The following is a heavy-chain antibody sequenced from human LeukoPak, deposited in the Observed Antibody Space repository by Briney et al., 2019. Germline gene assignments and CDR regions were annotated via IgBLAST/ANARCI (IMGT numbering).Heavy chain of an antibody. Sequence: SETLSLTCTVSGGSISGSSYHWGWIRQPPGKGLEWIGSINYRGHTYYNPSLESRVTISVDTSKNQFSLTVISVTAANPALYYCAPTYSYTGGGYEYWGQGTLVTVFS. CDR2: INYRGHT. J-gene: IGHJ4*02. CDR3: APTYSYTGGGYEY. CDR1: GGSISGSSYH. D-gene: IGHD5-18*01. V-gene: IGHV4-39*01.